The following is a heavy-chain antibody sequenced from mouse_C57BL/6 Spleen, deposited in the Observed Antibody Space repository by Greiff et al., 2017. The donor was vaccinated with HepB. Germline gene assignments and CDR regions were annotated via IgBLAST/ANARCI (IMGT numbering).Heavy chain of an antibody. CDR3: TRSGIYYDYEGWFAY. J-gene: IGHJ3*01. D-gene: IGHD2-4*01. CDR2: IYPGNSDT. V-gene: IGHV1-5*01. Sequence: EVQRVESGTVLARPGASVKMSCKTSGYTFTSYWMHWVKQRPGQGLEWIGAIYPGNSDTSYNQKFKGKAKLTAVTSASTAYMELSSLTNEDSAVFYCTRSGIYYDYEGWFAYWGQGTLVTVSA. CDR1: GYTFTSYW.